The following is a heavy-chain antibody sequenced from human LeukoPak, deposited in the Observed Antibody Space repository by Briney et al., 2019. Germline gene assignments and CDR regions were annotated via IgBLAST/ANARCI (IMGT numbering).Heavy chain of an antibody. J-gene: IGHJ6*02. CDR2: INHSGST. CDR1: GGXFSGYY. Sequence: SETLSLTCAVYGGXFSGYYWSWIRQPPGKGLEWIGEINHSGSTNYNPSLKSRVTISVDTSKNQFSLKLSSVTAADTAVYYCARWGGTVVRGVSFYYGMDVWGQGTTVTVSS. V-gene: IGHV4-34*01. CDR3: ARWGGTVVRGVSFYYGMDV. D-gene: IGHD3-10*01.